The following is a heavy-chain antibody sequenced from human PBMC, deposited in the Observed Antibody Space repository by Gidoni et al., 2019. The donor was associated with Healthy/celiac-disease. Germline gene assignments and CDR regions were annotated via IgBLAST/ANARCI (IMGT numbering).Heavy chain of an antibody. V-gene: IGHV3-30*02. CDR1: GFTFSSYG. J-gene: IGHJ4*02. D-gene: IGHD4-17*01. Sequence: QVQLVESGGGVVQPGGSLRLSCAASGFTFSSYGMHWVRQAPGKGLEWVAFIRYDGSNKYYADSVKGRFTISRDNSKNTLYLQMNSLRAEDTAVYYCAKDSSDYGDYVLDYWGQGTLVTVSS. CDR2: IRYDGSNK. CDR3: AKDSSDYGDYVLDY.